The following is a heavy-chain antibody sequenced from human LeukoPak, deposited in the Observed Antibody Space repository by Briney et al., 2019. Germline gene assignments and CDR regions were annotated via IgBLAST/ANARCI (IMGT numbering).Heavy chain of an antibody. CDR1: GYTLTGLA. Sequence: ASVKVSCKVSGYTLTGLAMHWVRQAPGKGLEWMGGFDPEDGETIYAQKFQGRVTMTEDTSTDTAYMELSSLRSEDTAVYYCARDLAYCGGDCRAYYYYYGVDVWGQGTTVTVSS. D-gene: IGHD2-21*02. J-gene: IGHJ6*02. V-gene: IGHV1-24*01. CDR2: FDPEDGET. CDR3: ARDLAYCGGDCRAYYYYYGVDV.